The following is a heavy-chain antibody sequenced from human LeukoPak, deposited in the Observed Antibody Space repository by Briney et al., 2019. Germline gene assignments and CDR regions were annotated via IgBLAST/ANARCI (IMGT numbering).Heavy chain of an antibody. CDR2: IYHSGST. CDR3: ARARGDYGWFDP. V-gene: IGHV4-30-2*01. D-gene: IGHD4-17*01. J-gene: IGHJ5*02. CDR1: GGSIRSGGYS. Sequence: PSQTLSLTCAVSGGSIRSGGYSWSWIRQPPGKGLEWIGYIYHSGSTYYNPSLKSRVTISEDRYKKQSPLKLSSVTAADTAVYYCARARGDYGWFDPWGQGTLVTASS.